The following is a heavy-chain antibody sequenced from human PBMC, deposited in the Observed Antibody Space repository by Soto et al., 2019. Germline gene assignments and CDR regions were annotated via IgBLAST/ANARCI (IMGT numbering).Heavy chain of an antibody. CDR2: IIPIFGTA. CDR1: GGTFSSYA. D-gene: IGHD3-3*01. CDR3: ARVEGRTSYYYGMDV. V-gene: IGHV1-69*13. Sequence: ASVKVSCKASGGTFSSYAISWVRQAPGQGLEWMGGIIPIFGTANYAQKFQGRVTITADESTSTAYMELSSLSSEDTAVYYCARVEGRTSYYYGMDVWGQGTTVTVSS. J-gene: IGHJ6*02.